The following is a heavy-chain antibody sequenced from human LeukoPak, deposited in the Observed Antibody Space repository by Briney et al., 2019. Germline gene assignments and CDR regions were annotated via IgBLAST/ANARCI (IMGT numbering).Heavy chain of an antibody. J-gene: IGHJ4*02. Sequence: QPGGSLRLSCAASGFTFSSYAMHWVRQAPGKGLEWVAVISYDGSNKYYADSVKGRFTISRDNSKNTLYLQMNSLRAEDTAVYYCAKDQGSSSWALDYWGQGTLVTVSS. V-gene: IGHV3-30-3*01. D-gene: IGHD6-13*01. CDR3: AKDQGSSSWALDY. CDR2: ISYDGSNK. CDR1: GFTFSSYA.